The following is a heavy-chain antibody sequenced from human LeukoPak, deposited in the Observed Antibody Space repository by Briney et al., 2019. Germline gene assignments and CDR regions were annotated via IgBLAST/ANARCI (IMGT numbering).Heavy chain of an antibody. Sequence: PGGSLRLSCAASGFTFSSYWMSWVRQAPGKGLEWVANIKTDGSEKYYVDSVKGRFTISRDNSKNTLYLQMNSLRAEDTAVYYCAGSGSYYLFDYWGQGTLVTVSS. D-gene: IGHD3-10*01. CDR2: IKTDGSEK. V-gene: IGHV3-7*01. J-gene: IGHJ4*02. CDR1: GFTFSSYW. CDR3: AGSGSYYLFDY.